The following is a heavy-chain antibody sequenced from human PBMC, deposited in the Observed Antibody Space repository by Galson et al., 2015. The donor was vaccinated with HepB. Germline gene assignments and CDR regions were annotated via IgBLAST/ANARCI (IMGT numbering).Heavy chain of an antibody. Sequence: SLRLSCAASGFTFSSYSMNWVRQAPGKGLEWVSSISSSSSYIYYADSVKGRFTISRDNAKNSLYLQMNSLRAKDTAVYYCARVRETAMVRVSFDYWGQGTLVTVSS. CDR2: ISSSSSYI. V-gene: IGHV3-21*01. J-gene: IGHJ4*02. CDR3: ARVRETAMVRVSFDY. CDR1: GFTFSSYS. D-gene: IGHD5-18*01.